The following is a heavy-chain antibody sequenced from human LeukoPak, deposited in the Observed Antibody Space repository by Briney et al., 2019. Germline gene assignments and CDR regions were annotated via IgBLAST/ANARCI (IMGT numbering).Heavy chain of an antibody. CDR1: GFTFDDYA. Sequence: GGSLRLSCAASGFTFDDYAMHWVRQAPGKGLEWVSGISWNSGSIGYADSVKGRFTISRDNAKNSLYLQVNSLRAEDTALYYCAKDAVPGIAAAGSPNWFDPWGQGTLVTVSS. J-gene: IGHJ5*02. V-gene: IGHV3-9*01. D-gene: IGHD6-13*01. CDR3: AKDAVPGIAAAGSPNWFDP. CDR2: ISWNSGSI.